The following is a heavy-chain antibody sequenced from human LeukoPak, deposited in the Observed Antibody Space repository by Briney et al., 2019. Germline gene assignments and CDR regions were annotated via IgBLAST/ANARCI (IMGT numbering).Heavy chain of an antibody. CDR2: ISSSSVTT. D-gene: IGHD6-19*01. V-gene: IGHV3-48*02. Sequence: GGSLRLSCAASGFIFSHYSMNWVRQAPGKGLEWVSYISSSSVTTYYADSVKGRFTVSRDNAKDSLNLQMNYLRDEDTAVYYCARGSLRSGSLIDYWGQGTLVTVSS. CDR3: ARGSLRSGSLIDY. CDR1: GFIFSHYS. J-gene: IGHJ4*02.